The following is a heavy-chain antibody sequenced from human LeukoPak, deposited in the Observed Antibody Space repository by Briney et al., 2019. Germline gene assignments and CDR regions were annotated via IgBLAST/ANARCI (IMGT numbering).Heavy chain of an antibody. V-gene: IGHV3-21*01. J-gene: IGHJ6*02. CDR2: ISSSSSYI. Sequence: GGSLRLSCAPSGFTFSSYSMNWVRQAPGKGLEWVSSISSSSSYIYYADSVKGRFTISRDNAKNSLYLQMNSLRAEDTAVYYCARDSHSSWYFGFAYYGMDVWGQGTTVTVSS. D-gene: IGHD6-13*01. CDR1: GFTFSSYS. CDR3: ARDSHSSWYFGFAYYGMDV.